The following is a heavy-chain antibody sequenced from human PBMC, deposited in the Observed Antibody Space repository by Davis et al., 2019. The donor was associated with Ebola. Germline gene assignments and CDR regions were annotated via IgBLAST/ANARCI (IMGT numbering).Heavy chain of an antibody. D-gene: IGHD3-9*01. Sequence: KVSCKGSGYSFTSYWIGWVRQMPGKGLEWMGIIYPGDSDTRYSPSFQGQVTISADKSISTAYLQWSSLKASDTAMYYCAGLYVLRYFDRMGVFDPWGQGTLVTVSS. CDR2: IYPGDSDT. V-gene: IGHV5-51*01. J-gene: IGHJ5*02. CDR3: AGLYVLRYFDRMGVFDP. CDR1: GYSFTSYW.